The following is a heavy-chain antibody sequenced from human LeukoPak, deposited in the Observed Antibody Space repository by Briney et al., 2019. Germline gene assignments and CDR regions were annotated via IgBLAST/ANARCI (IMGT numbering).Heavy chain of an antibody. V-gene: IGHV3-9*01. D-gene: IGHD3-22*01. CDR1: GFTFDDYA. J-gene: IGHJ4*02. CDR2: ISWNSGSI. CDR3: AKGYYYDSSGYLGTLDY. Sequence: GGSLRLSCAASGFTFDDYAMHWVRQAPGKGLERVSGISWNSGSIGYADSVKGRFTISRDNAKNSLYLQMNSLRAEDTALYYCAKGYYYDSSGYLGTLDYWGQGTLVTVSS.